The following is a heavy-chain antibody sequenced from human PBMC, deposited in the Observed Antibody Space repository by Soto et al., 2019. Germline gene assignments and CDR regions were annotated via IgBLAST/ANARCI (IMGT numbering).Heavy chain of an antibody. CDR3: GGYNVLTGYHGYGMDV. V-gene: IGHV2-5*01. Sequence: SGPTLVNPXQTLTLTCTFSGFSLSTGGVGVGWIRQPPGKAPEWLALIYWNDDKRYSPSLNSRLTITKDTSKNQVVLTMSNMDPVDTATYYRGGYNVLTGYHGYGMDVWGQGTTVTVSS. J-gene: IGHJ6*02. CDR1: GFSLSTGGVG. CDR2: IYWNDDK. D-gene: IGHD3-9*01.